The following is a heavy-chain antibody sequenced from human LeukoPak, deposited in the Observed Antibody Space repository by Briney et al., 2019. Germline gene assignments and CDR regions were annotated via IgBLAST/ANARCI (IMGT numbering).Heavy chain of an antibody. J-gene: IGHJ4*02. D-gene: IGHD2-8*02. CDR3: VRGQEVVYTPTFDY. CDR1: GFTFSNFY. Sequence: PGRSLRLSCAASGFTFSNFYMHWVRQAPGKGLQYVSSIGTSGISTYYADSVTGRFTISRDNSKNSLYLQMSNLRPEDTAVYYCVRGQEVVYTPTFDYWGQGVLVTVSS. CDR2: IGTSGIST. V-gene: IGHV3-64D*09.